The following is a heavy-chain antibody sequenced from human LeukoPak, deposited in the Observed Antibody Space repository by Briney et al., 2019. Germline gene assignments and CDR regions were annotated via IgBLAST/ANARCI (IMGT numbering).Heavy chain of an antibody. D-gene: IGHD2-15*01. V-gene: IGHV4-59*01. CDR1: GGSISSYY. CDR2: IYYSGST. J-gene: IGHJ4*02. Sequence: PSETLSLTCTVSGGSISSYYWSWIRQPPGKGLEWIGYIYYSGSTNYNPSLKSRVTISVDTSKNQFSLKPSSVTAADTAVYYCARGGGYCSGGSCYTYYFDYWGQGTLVTVSS. CDR3: ARGGGYCSGGSCYTYYFDY.